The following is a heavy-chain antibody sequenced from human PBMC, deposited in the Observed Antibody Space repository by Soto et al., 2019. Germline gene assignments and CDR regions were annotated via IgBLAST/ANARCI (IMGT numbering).Heavy chain of an antibody. CDR2: ISAYNGNT. CDR1: GYTFTSYG. D-gene: IGHD1-7*01. Sequence: RASVKVSCKASGYTFTSYGISWVRQAPGQGLEWMGWISAYNGNTNYAQKLQGRVTMTTDTSTSTAYMELRSLRSDDTAVYYCARDMAGTTGFIRYYYYYGMDVWGQGTTVTVSS. J-gene: IGHJ6*02. V-gene: IGHV1-18*04. CDR3: ARDMAGTTGFIRYYYYYGMDV.